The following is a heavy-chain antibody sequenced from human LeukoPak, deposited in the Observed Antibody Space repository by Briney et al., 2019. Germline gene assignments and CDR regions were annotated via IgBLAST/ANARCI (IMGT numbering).Heavy chain of an antibody. D-gene: IGHD3-10*01. CDR3: ARSGLTMVRGVIRWFDP. CDR1: GYTFTGYY. J-gene: IGHJ5*02. V-gene: IGHV1-2*02. Sequence: ASVKVSCKASGYTFTGYYMHWVRQAPGQGLEWMGWINPNSGGTNYAQKFQGRVTMTRDTSISTAYMELSRLRSDDTAVYYCARSGLTMVRGVIRWFDPWGQGTLVTVSS. CDR2: INPNSGGT.